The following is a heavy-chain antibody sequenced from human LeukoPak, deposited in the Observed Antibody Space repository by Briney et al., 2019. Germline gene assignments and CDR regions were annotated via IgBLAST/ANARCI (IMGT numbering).Heavy chain of an antibody. V-gene: IGHV1-24*01. Sequence: ASGKVSRTLSGYTLTELSKHWVRQAPAKGLEWMGGFDPEDGETIYAQKFHGRVTMTTDTSTSTAYMELRSLRSDDTAVYYCARDPVLRYFDWLLGLDYWGQGTLVTVSS. D-gene: IGHD3-9*01. CDR3: ARDPVLRYFDWLLGLDY. CDR1: GYTLTELS. CDR2: FDPEDGET. J-gene: IGHJ4*02.